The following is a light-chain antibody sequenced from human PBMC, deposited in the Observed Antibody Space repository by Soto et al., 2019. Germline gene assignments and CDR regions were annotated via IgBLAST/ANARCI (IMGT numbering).Light chain of an antibody. CDR1: QSVTSN. CDR3: QQYYNWPWT. V-gene: IGKV3-15*01. J-gene: IGKJ1*01. CDR2: GAS. Sequence: ELVMTQSPATLSVSPGERATLSCRASQSVTSNLAWYQQKPGQAPRLLFYGASTRATGIPARFSGSGSGTEFTLTISSLQSEDFGIYYCQQYYNWPWTFGQGTKVDIK.